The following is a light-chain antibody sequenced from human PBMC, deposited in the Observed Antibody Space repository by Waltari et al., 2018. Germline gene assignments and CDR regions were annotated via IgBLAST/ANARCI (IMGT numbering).Light chain of an antibody. CDR3: QQYNHWPLA. V-gene: IGKV4-1*01. CDR1: QSVLYSSNNKNY. J-gene: IGKJ4*01. Sequence: DIVMTQSPDSLAVSLGERATINCKSSQSVLYSSNNKNYLAWYQQKPGQPPKLLIYWASTRESGVPDRFSGSGSGTDYTLTISSLQSEDFAVYFCQQYNHWPLAFGGGTNIEIK. CDR2: WAS.